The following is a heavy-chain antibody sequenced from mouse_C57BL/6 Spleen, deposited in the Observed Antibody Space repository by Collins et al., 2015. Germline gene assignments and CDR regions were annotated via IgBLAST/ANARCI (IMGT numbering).Heavy chain of an antibody. CDR2: IDPSDSET. J-gene: IGHJ1*03. Sequence: QVQLQQPGAELVRPGSSVKLSCKASGYTFTSYWMHWVKQRPIQGLEWIGNIDPSDSETHYNQKFKDKATLTVDKSSSTAYMQLSSLTSEDSAVHYCARWGYYDWYFDVWGTGTTVTVSS. CDR1: GYTFTSYW. V-gene: IGHV1-52*01. D-gene: IGHD2-3*01. CDR3: ARWGYYDWYFDV.